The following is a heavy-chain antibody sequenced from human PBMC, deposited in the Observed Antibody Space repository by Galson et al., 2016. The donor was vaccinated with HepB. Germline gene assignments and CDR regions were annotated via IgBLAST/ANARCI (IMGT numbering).Heavy chain of an antibody. Sequence: VKVSCKASGYIFTGHGIHWVRQAPGQRLEWVGWINADKTKTRYSRKFQGRVTITSDTSATTVYLDLSSLTSEDTSFYYCARDRGDANSFIKSYYLDYWGQGTLVTVSS. V-gene: IGHV1-3*01. CDR3: ARDRGDANSFIKSYYLDY. CDR1: GYIFTGHG. J-gene: IGHJ4*02. D-gene: IGHD3-10*01. CDR2: INADKTKT.